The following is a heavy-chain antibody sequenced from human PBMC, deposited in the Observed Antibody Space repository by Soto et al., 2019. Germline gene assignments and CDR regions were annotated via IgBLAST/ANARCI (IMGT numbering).Heavy chain of an antibody. J-gene: IGHJ6*02. CDR1: GYTFAGHY. Sequence: ASVKVSCKASGYTFAGHYMHWVRQVSGKGLEYLGWLKSDNGGAYSAPKFQGRVTFTRDTSTTTAYMELSGLRSDDTAVYFCARDLCPLGSGSACPKFGLDFWVQGTTVTVSS. D-gene: IGHD3-10*01. V-gene: IGHV1-2*02. CDR3: ARDLCPLGSGSACPKFGLDF. CDR2: LKSDNGGA.